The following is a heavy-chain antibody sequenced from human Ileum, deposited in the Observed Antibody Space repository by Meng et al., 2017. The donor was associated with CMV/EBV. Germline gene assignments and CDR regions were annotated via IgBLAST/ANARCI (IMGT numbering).Heavy chain of an antibody. J-gene: IGHJ1*01. CDR3: TTVLVVPPRNYFQQ. V-gene: IGHV3-15*01. D-gene: IGHD2-15*01. Sequence: GFTCTNAWMTWISQATEKGLQWLGRIKGRSAGRTTDYAAPVKDRFTISRDDSDDTLYLHMNSLKTENTAVYYCTTVLVVPPRNYFQQWGPGTLVTVSS. CDR1: GFTCTNAW. CDR2: IKGRSAGRTT.